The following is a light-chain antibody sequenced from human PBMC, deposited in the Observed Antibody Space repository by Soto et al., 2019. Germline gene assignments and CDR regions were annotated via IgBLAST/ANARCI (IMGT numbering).Light chain of an antibody. CDR2: DVS. CDR1: SSDVGGYNY. V-gene: IGLV2-11*01. Sequence: QSVLTQPRSVSGSPGQSVTISCTGTSSDVGGYNYVSWYQQHPGKAPKLMIYDVSKRPSEVPDRFSGSKSGNTASLTVSGLQAADEADYFCKSYAGSNTYVFGSGTKVTVL. J-gene: IGLJ1*01. CDR3: KSYAGSNTYV.